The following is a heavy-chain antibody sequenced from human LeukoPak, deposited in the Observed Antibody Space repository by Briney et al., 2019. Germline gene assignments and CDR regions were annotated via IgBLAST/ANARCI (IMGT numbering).Heavy chain of an antibody. Sequence: GESLKIPCKGSGYSFTSHWIAWVRQMPGKGLEWMGIIYPGDSDTRYSPSFQGQVTISADKSISTAYVQWSSLKASDTAMYYCARRAGYSSSWYYFDYWGQGTLVTVSS. V-gene: IGHV5-51*01. D-gene: IGHD6-13*01. CDR3: ARRAGYSSSWYYFDY. J-gene: IGHJ4*02. CDR2: IYPGDSDT. CDR1: GYSFTSHW.